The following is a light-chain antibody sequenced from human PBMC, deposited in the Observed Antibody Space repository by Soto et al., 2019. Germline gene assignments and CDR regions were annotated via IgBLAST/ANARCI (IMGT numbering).Light chain of an antibody. V-gene: IGLV2-14*01. J-gene: IGLJ2*01. CDR2: EVS. Sequence: QSALTQPASVSGSPGQSITISCTGTSSDVGAYNYVSWYQHHPGKAPQLMVYEVSNRPSGVSKRFSGSTSGNTASLTISGLQAEDEADYYCSSYTGSSTVVFGGGTKLTVL. CDR3: SSYTGSSTVV. CDR1: SSDVGAYNY.